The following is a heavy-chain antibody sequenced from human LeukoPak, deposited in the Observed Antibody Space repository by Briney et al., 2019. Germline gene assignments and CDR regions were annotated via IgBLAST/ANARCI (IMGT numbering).Heavy chain of an antibody. J-gene: IGHJ4*02. V-gene: IGHV3-53*01. Sequence: TGGSLRLSCAASGFTVSTNYMSWVRQAPGKGLEWVSVIYGDGNTYYADSVKGRFTISRDNAKNSLYLQMNNLRAEDTAVYYCARDLVDTSMVGFDYWGQGTLVTVSS. CDR2: IYGDGNT. CDR1: GFTVSTNY. CDR3: ARDLVDTSMVGFDY. D-gene: IGHD5-18*01.